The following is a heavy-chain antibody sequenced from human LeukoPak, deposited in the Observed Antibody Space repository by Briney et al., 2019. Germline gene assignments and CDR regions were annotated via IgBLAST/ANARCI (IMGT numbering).Heavy chain of an antibody. J-gene: IGHJ4*02. Sequence: GASVKVSCKASGGTFSSYAISWVRQAPGQGLEWMGWISAYNGNTNYAQKLQGRVTMTTDTSTSTAYMELRSLRSDDTAVYYCARGRVNYYDSSGYPTNFDYWGQGTLVTVSS. CDR1: GGTFSSYA. D-gene: IGHD3-22*01. CDR2: ISAYNGNT. CDR3: ARGRVNYYDSSGYPTNFDY. V-gene: IGHV1-18*01.